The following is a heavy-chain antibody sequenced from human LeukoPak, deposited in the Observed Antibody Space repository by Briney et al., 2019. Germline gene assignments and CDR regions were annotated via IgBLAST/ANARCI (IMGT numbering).Heavy chain of an antibody. CDR3: ARADSSGYSPSDY. V-gene: IGHV4-30-4*01. D-gene: IGHD3-22*01. J-gene: IGHJ4*02. CDR2: IYYSGST. Sequence: PSQTLSLTCTVSGGSISSGDYYWSWIRQPPGKGLGWIGYIYYSGSTYYNPSLKSRVTISVDTSKNQFSLKLSSVTAADTAVYYCARADSSGYSPSDYWGQGTLVTVSS. CDR1: GGSISSGDYY.